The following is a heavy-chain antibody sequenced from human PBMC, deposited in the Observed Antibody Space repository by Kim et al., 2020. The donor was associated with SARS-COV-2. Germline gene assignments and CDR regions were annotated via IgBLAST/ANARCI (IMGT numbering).Heavy chain of an antibody. D-gene: IGHD1-26*01. V-gene: IGHV3-48*02. Sequence: GGSLRRSCAASGFTFSSYSMNWVRQAPGKGLEWVSYISSSSSTIYYADSVKGRFTISRDNAKNSLYLQMNSLRDEDTAVYYCAREATFVLYYYYYYGMDVWGLGTTVTVSS. CDR2: ISSSSSTI. J-gene: IGHJ6*02. CDR1: GFTFSSYS. CDR3: AREATFVLYYYYYYGMDV.